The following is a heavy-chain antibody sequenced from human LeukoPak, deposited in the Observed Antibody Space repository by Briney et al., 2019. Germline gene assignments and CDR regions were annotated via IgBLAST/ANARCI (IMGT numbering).Heavy chain of an antibody. Sequence: SETLSLTCAVYGGSFSGYHWSWIRQPPGKGLEWIGEINHSGSTNYNPSLKSRVTMSVDTSKNQFSLKLSSVTAADTAVYYCARDLGSGYYSRAFDIWGQGTMVTVSS. V-gene: IGHV4-34*01. CDR1: GGSFSGYH. CDR3: ARDLGSGYYSRAFDI. D-gene: IGHD3-22*01. J-gene: IGHJ3*02. CDR2: INHSGST.